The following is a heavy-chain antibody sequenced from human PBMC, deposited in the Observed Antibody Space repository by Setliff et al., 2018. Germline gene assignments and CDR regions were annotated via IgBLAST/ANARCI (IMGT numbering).Heavy chain of an antibody. CDR1: GFTFSRYW. Sequence: PGGSLRLSCAASGFTFSRYWMSWVRQAPGKGLEWVGHIRSKTDGGATSYAAPVQGRFTISRDDSTNTLYLHMNSLTTEDTGVYYCTTGTNYFGSGSTSHLFYMDVWGKGTTVTVSS. V-gene: IGHV3-15*01. J-gene: IGHJ6*03. CDR2: IRSKTDGGAT. CDR3: TTGTNYFGSGSTSHLFYMDV. D-gene: IGHD3-10*01.